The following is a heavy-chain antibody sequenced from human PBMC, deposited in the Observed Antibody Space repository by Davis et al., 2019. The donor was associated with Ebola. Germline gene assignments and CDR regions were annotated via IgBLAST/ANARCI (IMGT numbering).Heavy chain of an antibody. V-gene: IGHV3-66*01. CDR3: ARDEAHCSSGRCYAGLNVY. CDR1: GFTVNTNY. CDR2: TYTDGKP. J-gene: IGHJ4*02. D-gene: IGHD2-15*01. Sequence: GESLKISCAASGFTVNTNYMTWVRQAPGKGLEWVSVTYTDGKPYYADSVKGRFTVSSDNSKNTLSLQMNSRRAEDTAVYYCARDEAHCSSGRCYAGLNVYWGQGTLVTVSS.